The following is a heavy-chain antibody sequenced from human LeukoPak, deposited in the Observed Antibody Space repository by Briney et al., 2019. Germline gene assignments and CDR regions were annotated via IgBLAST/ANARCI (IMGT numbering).Heavy chain of an antibody. V-gene: IGHV3-7*01. CDR2: IRQDGNEK. Sequence: AGGSLRLSCAASGFTFSSYWMSWVRQAPGKGLEWVANIRQDGNEKYYADSVKGRFTISRDNSKNTLYLQMNSLRAEDTAVYYCARDGTVTAGPFDPWGRGTLVTVSS. D-gene: IGHD4-11*01. CDR3: ARDGTVTAGPFDP. CDR1: GFTFSSYW. J-gene: IGHJ5*02.